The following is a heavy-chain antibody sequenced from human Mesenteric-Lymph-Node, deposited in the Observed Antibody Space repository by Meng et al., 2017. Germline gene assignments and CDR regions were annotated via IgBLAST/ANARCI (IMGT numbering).Heavy chain of an antibody. V-gene: IGHV4-4*07. D-gene: IGHD1-26*01. CDR3: ATTIDDPIKDY. J-gene: IGHJ4*02. Sequence: GPGLWAPLDTLALTCTVLGGSIRNYYGSWIRQPAGKGLEWIGRINVSGSTTYNPSLKSRVTMSLDTSKNQFSLKLSSVTAADTAIYYCATTIDDPIKDYWGQGTLVTVSS. CDR1: GGSIRNYY. CDR2: INVSGST.